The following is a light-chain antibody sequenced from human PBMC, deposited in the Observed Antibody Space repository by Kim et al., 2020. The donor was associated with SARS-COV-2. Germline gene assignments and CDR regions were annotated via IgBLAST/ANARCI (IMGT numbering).Light chain of an antibody. J-gene: IGLJ3*02. Sequence: QSALTQPPSLSGSPGQSVTISCSRSNTFPGFYNFVSWYQQRPGKAPKLLIYNFIDRPSGVPHRFSGSRSGDTATLTISGLQTDDEADYYCCSYPGTQSLGVFSGGTQLTVL. CDR1: NTFPGFYNF. CDR3: CSYPGTQSLGV. CDR2: NFI. V-gene: IGLV2-11*01.